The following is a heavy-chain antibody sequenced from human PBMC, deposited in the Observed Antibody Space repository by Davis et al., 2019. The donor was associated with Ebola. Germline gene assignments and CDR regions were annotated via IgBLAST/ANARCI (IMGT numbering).Heavy chain of an antibody. CDR1: GFTFSSYG. CDR3: ARSYLTYSGYGWAY. Sequence: PGGSLRLSCAASGFTFSSYGMHWVRQAPGKGLEWVSYISSSGSTIYYADSVKGRFTISRDNAKNSLYLQMNSLSAEDTAVYYCARSYLTYSGYGWAYWGQGTLVTVSS. D-gene: IGHD5-12*01. CDR2: ISSSGSTI. J-gene: IGHJ4*02. V-gene: IGHV3-48*04.